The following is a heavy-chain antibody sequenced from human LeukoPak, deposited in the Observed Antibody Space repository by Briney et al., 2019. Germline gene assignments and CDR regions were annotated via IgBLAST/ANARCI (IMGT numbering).Heavy chain of an antibody. CDR3: ARQGDSSGYRLNWFDP. CDR1: GGSVSSDSYY. J-gene: IGHJ5*02. V-gene: IGHV4-61*01. D-gene: IGHD3-22*01. CDR2: IYYSGST. Sequence: SETLSLTCTVSGGSVSSDSYYWSWIRQPPGKGLEWIGYIYYSGSTNYNPSLKSRVTISVDTSKNQFSLKLSSVTAADTAVYYCARQGDSSGYRLNWFDPWGQGTLVTVSS.